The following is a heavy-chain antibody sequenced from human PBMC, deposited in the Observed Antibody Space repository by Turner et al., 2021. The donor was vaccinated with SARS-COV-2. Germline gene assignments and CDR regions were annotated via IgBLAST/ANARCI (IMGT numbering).Heavy chain of an antibody. D-gene: IGHD3-3*01. CDR3: ARLDYDFWSGYPDRGYFDL. V-gene: IGHV4-39*01. CDR1: GGSISSSSYY. J-gene: IGHJ2*01. Sequence: QLQLQESGPGLVKPSETLSLTCTVSGGSISSSSYYWGWFRQPPGKGLEWIGSIYYSGSTNYNPSLKSRVTISVDTSKNQFSLKLSSVTAADTAVYYCARLDYDFWSGYPDRGYFDLWGRGTLVTVSS. CDR2: IYYSGST.